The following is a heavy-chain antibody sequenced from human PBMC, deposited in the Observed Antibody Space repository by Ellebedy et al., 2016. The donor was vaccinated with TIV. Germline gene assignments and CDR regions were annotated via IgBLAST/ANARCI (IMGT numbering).Heavy chain of an antibody. CDR1: GYTFTSYY. J-gene: IGHJ6*02. CDR2: INPSGGST. CDR3: ARLSIAAAGTEVYGMDV. Sequence: ASVKVSCKASGYTFTSYYMHWVRQAPGQGLEWMGLINPSGGSTSYAQKFQGRVTMTRDTSTSTVYMELSSLRSEDTAVYYCARLSIAAAGTEVYGMDVWGQGTTVTVSS. V-gene: IGHV1-46*01. D-gene: IGHD6-13*01.